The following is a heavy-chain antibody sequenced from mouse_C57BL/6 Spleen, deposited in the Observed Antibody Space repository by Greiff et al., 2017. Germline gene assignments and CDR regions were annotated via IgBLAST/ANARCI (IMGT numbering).Heavy chain of an antibody. V-gene: IGHV3-6*01. CDR3: ARDSYYAMDY. J-gene: IGHJ4*01. CDR1: GYSITSGYY. Sequence: DVQLQESGPGLVTPSQSLSLTCSVSGYSITSGYYWNWIRQFPGNKLEWMGYISYDGSNNYNPSLKNRISITRDTSKNQFFLKLNAVTTEDTATYYGARDSYYAMDYWGQGTSVTVSS. CDR2: ISYDGSN.